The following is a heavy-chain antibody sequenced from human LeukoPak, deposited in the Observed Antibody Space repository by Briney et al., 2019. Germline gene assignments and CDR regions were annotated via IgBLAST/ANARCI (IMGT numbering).Heavy chain of an antibody. J-gene: IGHJ4*02. CDR2: INWNGGST. CDR1: GFTFDDYG. Sequence: GGSLRLSCAASGFTFDDYGMSWVRQAPGKGLEWVSGINWNGGSTGYADSVKGRFTISRDNAKNSLYLQMNSLRAEDTALYYCARGGNCSGGSCYPDGGTDYWGQGTLVTVSS. D-gene: IGHD2-15*01. CDR3: ARGGNCSGGSCYPDGGTDY. V-gene: IGHV3-20*04.